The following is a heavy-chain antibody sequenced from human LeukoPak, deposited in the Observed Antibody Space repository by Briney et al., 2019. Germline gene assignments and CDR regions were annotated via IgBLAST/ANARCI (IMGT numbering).Heavy chain of an antibody. CDR3: ARGGYYGSGSYLDAFDI. D-gene: IGHD3-10*01. Sequence: GRSLRLSCAASGFTFSSYAMHWVRQAPGKGLEWVAVISYDGSNKYYADSVKGRFTISRGNSKNTLYLQMNSLRAEDTAVYYCARGGYYGSGSYLDAFDIWGQGTMVTVSS. CDR2: ISYDGSNK. CDR1: GFTFSSYA. V-gene: IGHV3-30*04. J-gene: IGHJ3*02.